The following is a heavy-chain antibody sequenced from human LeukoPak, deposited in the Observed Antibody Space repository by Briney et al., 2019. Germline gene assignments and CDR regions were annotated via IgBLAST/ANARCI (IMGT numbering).Heavy chain of an antibody. CDR1: GYSISSGYY. Sequence: PSESLSLTCAVAGYSISSGYYWGRIRQPPGKGLEWIGRIYRRGSTYYNPSLKSRVTISVDTSKNQFSLKLSSVTAADTAVYYCASEPRITIFGVVRYCYYMDVWGKGTTVTVSS. V-gene: IGHV4-38-2*01. CDR2: IYRRGST. D-gene: IGHD3-3*01. CDR3: ASEPRITIFGVVRYCYYMDV. J-gene: IGHJ6*03.